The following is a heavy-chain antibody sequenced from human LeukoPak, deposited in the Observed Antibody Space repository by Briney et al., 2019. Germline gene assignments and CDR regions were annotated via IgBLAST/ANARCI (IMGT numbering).Heavy chain of an antibody. V-gene: IGHV3-23*01. CDR1: GFTFSNYG. D-gene: IGHD1-26*01. Sequence: PGGSLRLSCAASGFTFSNYGMSWVRQAPGKGVEWVSAISGSGGSTYYADSVKGRFTISRDNSKNTVFMQMNSLRAEDRAVNYCAKVRNRIQGAVYYRGQGTLVTVSS. CDR3: AKVRNRIQGAVYY. J-gene: IGHJ4*02. CDR2: ISGSGGST.